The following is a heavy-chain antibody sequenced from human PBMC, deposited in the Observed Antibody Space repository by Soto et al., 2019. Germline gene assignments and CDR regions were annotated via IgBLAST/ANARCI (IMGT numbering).Heavy chain of an antibody. CDR3: ARWDIVLVPAAMVWFDP. J-gene: IGHJ5*02. Sequence: ASVKVPCKTSGYTFTSYYMHWVRQAPGQGLEWMGIINPSGGSTSYAQKFQGRVTMTRDTSTSTVYMELSSLRSEDTAVYYCARWDIVLVPAAMVWFDPWGQGTLVTVSS. CDR1: GYTFTSYY. CDR2: INPSGGST. D-gene: IGHD2-2*01. V-gene: IGHV1-46*01.